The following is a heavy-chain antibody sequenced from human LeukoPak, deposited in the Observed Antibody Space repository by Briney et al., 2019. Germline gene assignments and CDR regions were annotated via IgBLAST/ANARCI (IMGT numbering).Heavy chain of an antibody. J-gene: IGHJ4*02. D-gene: IGHD3-16*02. Sequence: SETLSLTCTVSGDSISGYYWSWIRQPAGKGLEWIGRIYTSGSTNYNPSLKSRVTMSVDTSKNQFSLKLSSVTAADTAVYYCARDLGIPRRAQDYWGQGTLVTVSS. CDR3: ARDLGIPRRAQDY. CDR1: GDSISGYY. V-gene: IGHV4-4*07. CDR2: IYTSGST.